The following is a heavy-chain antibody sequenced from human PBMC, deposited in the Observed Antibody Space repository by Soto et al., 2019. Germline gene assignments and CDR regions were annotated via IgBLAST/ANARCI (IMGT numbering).Heavy chain of an antibody. CDR2: IKKDGSEK. Sequence: EVQLVESGGGLVQPGGSLRLSCAASGFTFTSYWMSWVRQAPGKGLEWVANIKKDGSEKYYVDFVEGRFTISRDNAKNSLYLQMNSLRAEDTAVYYCARLPYSGRSSDWYFDLWGRGTLVTVSS. V-gene: IGHV3-7*03. CDR3: ARLPYSGRSSDWYFDL. CDR1: GFTFTSYW. J-gene: IGHJ2*01. D-gene: IGHD1-26*01.